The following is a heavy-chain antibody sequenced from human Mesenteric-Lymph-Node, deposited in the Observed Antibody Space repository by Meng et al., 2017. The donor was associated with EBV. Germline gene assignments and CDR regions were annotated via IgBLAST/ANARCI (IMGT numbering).Heavy chain of an antibody. V-gene: IGHV4-30-2*01. CDR2: IYHFGSP. CDR3: ARRGIAEGFDF. CDR1: GGSVCSGGYS. J-gene: IGHJ4*02. Sequence: LRLHEPGSGSGSAFRRRSLTGPVSGGSVCSGGYSWSWIRQPPGKGLEWIGYIYHFGSPNYNPSLKSRVTISVDRSKNQFSLNLTSMTAADTAVYYCARRGIAEGFDFWGQGTLVTVSS.